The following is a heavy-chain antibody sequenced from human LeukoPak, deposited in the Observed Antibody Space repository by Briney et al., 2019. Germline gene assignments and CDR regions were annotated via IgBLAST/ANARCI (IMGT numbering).Heavy chain of an antibody. D-gene: IGHD3-22*01. Sequence: GGALRLSCAASGFTFSRYWMSWVRQAPGKGREGVGEIKQVGSELYYVHSLKLRFTISRDTAKISMYLQMNSLRAEDTAVYSCATDCDYYDSSRLGTLDYSGPGTLVTVSS. CDR3: ATDCDYYDSSRLGTLDY. J-gene: IGHJ4*02. CDR1: GFTFSRYW. V-gene: IGHV3-7*01. CDR2: IKQVGSEL.